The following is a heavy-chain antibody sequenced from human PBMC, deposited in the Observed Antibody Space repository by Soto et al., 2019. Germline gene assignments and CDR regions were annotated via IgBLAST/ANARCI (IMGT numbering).Heavy chain of an antibody. CDR3: ARAVDTASTKGRNWFDP. CDR2: ISAYNGNT. CDR1: GYTFTSYG. Sequence: QVQLVQSGAEVKKPGASVKVSCKASGYTFTSYGISWVRQAPGQGLEWMGWISAYNGNTNYAQKLQGRVTMTTDTSTSTAYMELRSLRSDDTAVYYCARAVDTASTKGRNWFDPWGQGTLVTVSS. V-gene: IGHV1-18*01. D-gene: IGHD5-18*01. J-gene: IGHJ5*02.